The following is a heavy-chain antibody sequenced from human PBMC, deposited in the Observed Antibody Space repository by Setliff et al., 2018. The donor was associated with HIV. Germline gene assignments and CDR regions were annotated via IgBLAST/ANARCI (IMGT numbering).Heavy chain of an antibody. J-gene: IGHJ6*03. CDR1: GGTFSSYP. V-gene: IGHV1-69*13. CDR3: ARRRNYDSSGYGDYYYYMDV. Sequence: SVKVSCKASGGTFSSYPISWVRQAPGQGLEWMGGIIPIFGTTHYAQKFQGRVTVTADESTSTAYMQLSSLRSDDTAVYYCARRRNYDSSGYGDYYYYMDVWGKGTTVTAP. CDR2: IIPIFGTT. D-gene: IGHD3-22*01.